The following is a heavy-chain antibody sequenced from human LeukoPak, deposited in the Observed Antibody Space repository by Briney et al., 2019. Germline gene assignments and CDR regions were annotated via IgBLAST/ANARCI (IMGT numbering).Heavy chain of an antibody. V-gene: IGHV1-18*01. Sequence: GASVKVSCKASGYTFTSYGISWVRQAPGQGLEWMGWISAYNGNTNYAQKLQGRATMTTDTSTSTAYMELRSLRADDTAVYYCARVYPSSSAVYYYYYYMDVWGKGTTVTVSS. CDR3: ARVYPSSSAVYYYYYYMDV. CDR1: GYTFTSYG. J-gene: IGHJ6*03. CDR2: ISAYNGNT. D-gene: IGHD6-6*01.